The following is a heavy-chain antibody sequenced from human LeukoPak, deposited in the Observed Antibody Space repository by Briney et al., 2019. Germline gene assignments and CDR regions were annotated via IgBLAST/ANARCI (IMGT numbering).Heavy chain of an antibody. Sequence: VASVKVSCKASGYTFTSYYTHWVRQAPGQGLEWMGWISAYNGNTNYAQKLQGRVTMTTDTSTSTAYMELRSLRSDDTAVYYCARVWGRYSSSFYNWFDPWGQGTLVTVSS. D-gene: IGHD6-19*01. V-gene: IGHV1-18*04. CDR1: GYTFTSYY. CDR3: ARVWGRYSSSFYNWFDP. J-gene: IGHJ5*02. CDR2: ISAYNGNT.